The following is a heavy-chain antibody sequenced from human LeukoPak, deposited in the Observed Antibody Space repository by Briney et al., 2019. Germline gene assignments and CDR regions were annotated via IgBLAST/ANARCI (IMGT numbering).Heavy chain of an antibody. CDR1: GFTFSTYW. CDR3: ARDLGDDSSGYPGY. CDR2: IKEDGSAQ. J-gene: IGHJ4*02. Sequence: GGSLRLSCAASGFTFSTYWMSWVRQAPGKGLEWVANIKEDGSAQYYVDSVKGRFTISRDNAKKSLFLQMSSLRAEDTAVYYCARDLGDDSSGYPGYWGQGTLVTVSS. D-gene: IGHD3-22*01. V-gene: IGHV3-7*01.